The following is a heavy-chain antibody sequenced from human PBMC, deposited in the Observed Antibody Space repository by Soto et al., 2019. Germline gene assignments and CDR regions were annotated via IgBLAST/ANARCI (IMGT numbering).Heavy chain of an antibody. CDR2: IYYSGST. V-gene: IGHV4-59*01. J-gene: IGHJ3*02. CDR1: GGSISSYY. D-gene: IGHD3-10*01. Sequence: PSETLSLTCTVSGGSISSYYWSWIRQPPGNGLEWIGYIYYSGSTNYNPSLKSRVTISVDTSKNQFSLKLSSVTAADTAVYYCARAPIMVRGGGAFDIWGQGTMVTVSS. CDR3: ARAPIMVRGGGAFDI.